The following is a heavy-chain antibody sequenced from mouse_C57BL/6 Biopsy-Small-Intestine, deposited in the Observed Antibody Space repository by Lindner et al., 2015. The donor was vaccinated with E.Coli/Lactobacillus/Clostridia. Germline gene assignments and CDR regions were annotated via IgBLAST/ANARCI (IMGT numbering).Heavy chain of an antibody. CDR2: IYPRDGST. CDR3: ARYDYDGAY. Sequence: VQLQESGPELVKPGASVKLSCKASGYTFTSYDINWVKQRPGQGLEWIGWIYPRDGSTIYNEKLKGKATLTVDTSSSTAYMELHSLTSEDSAVYFCARYDYDGAYWGQGTLVTVSA. CDR1: GYTFTSYD. J-gene: IGHJ3*01. V-gene: IGHV1-85*01. D-gene: IGHD2-4*01.